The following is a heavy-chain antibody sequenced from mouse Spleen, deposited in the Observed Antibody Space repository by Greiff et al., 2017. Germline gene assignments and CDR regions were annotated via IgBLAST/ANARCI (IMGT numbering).Heavy chain of an antibody. CDR3: ARHGWLLRYWYFDV. CDR2: ISSGGSYT. J-gene: IGHJ1*01. V-gene: IGHV5-9-3*01. CDR1: GFTFSSYA. Sequence: EVKLMESGGGLVKPGGSLKLSCAASGFTFSSYAMSWVRQTPEKRLEWVATISSGGSYTYYPDSVKGRFTISRDNAKNTLYLQMSSLRSEDTAMYYCARHGWLLRYWYFDVWGAGTTVTVSS. D-gene: IGHD2-3*01.